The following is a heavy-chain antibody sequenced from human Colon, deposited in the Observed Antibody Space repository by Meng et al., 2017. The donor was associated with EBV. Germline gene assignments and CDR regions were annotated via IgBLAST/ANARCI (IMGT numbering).Heavy chain of an antibody. V-gene: IGHV4-4*02. J-gene: IGHJ2*01. CDR2: IFHSGLT. D-gene: IGHD1-1*01. CDR3: MRDLLVLEKNEV. CDR1: GGSISSSNW. Sequence: QGQLQETVPGLVKPSETLSVTCAVSGGSISSSNWWGWVRQSPEKGLEWIGEIFHSGLTNYNPSLQSRVTISVDKSKNQFSLEVTSVTAADTAIYYCMRDLLVLEKNEVWGRGTLVTVSS.